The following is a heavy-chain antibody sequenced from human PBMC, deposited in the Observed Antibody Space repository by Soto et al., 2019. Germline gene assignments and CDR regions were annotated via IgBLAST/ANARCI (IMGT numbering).Heavy chain of an antibody. Sequence: VQLLESGGGLVQPGGSLRLSCAASGFTFSGYAMHWVRQAPGKGLEWVAVISYDGNNKYYADSVKGRFTISRDSSANTLFLHMDNLRAEDSALYYCVKRGRNWGAFDFWGQGTTVVVSS. CDR2: ISYDGNNK. J-gene: IGHJ3*01. V-gene: IGHV3-30-3*02. D-gene: IGHD7-27*01. CDR3: VKRGRNWGAFDF. CDR1: GFTFSGYA.